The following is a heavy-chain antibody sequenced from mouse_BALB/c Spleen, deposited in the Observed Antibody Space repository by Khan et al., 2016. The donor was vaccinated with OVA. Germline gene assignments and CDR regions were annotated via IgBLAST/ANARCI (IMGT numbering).Heavy chain of an antibody. Sequence: DVHLVESGGDLVKPGGSLKLSCAASGFTFSTYGMSWVRQTPDKRLEWVATISTGGSYTYYPDSVQGRFTISRDNAKNTLYLQMSSLKSEDTAMFYCARLAYYYDSEGFAYWGQGTLVTVSA. CDR3: ARLAYYYDSEGFAY. V-gene: IGHV5-6*01. D-gene: IGHD1-1*01. CDR2: ISTGGSYT. J-gene: IGHJ3*01. CDR1: GFTFSTYG.